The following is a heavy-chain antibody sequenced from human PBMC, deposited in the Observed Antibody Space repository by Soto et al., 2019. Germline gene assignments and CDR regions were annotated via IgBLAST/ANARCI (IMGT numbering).Heavy chain of an antibody. CDR3: ARHPVPTAPTPLHWFDP. V-gene: IGHV5-51*01. Sequence: GESLKISCKGSEYSFTNFWIAWVRQMPGKGLEWMGIIYPGDSDTRYSPSFQGQVTISADKSISTAYLQWSSLKASDTAIYYCARHPVPTAPTPLHWFDPWGQGTLVTVSS. CDR2: IYPGDSDT. CDR1: EYSFTNFW. J-gene: IGHJ5*02. D-gene: IGHD2-21*02.